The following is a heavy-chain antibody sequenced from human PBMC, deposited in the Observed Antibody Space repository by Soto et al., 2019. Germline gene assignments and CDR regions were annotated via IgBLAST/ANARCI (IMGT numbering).Heavy chain of an antibody. J-gene: IGHJ3*02. CDR3: GTVFEK. Sequence: EVQVVESGGGLVQPGWSLRLSCAASGCTFTNYWMHWVRQFPGEGLVWVSRIDNHGDGTSYADFVKGRFTISRDNAKNTLYLQMNSLRVEETAIYYCGTVFEKWGQGTMVTVSS. CDR1: GCTFTNYW. CDR2: IDNHGDGT. V-gene: IGHV3-74*01.